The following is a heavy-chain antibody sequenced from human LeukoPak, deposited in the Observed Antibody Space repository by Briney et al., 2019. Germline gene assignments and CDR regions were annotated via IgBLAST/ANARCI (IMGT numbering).Heavy chain of an antibody. CDR1: GYTFTGYY. J-gene: IGHJ4*02. D-gene: IGHD3-10*01. CDR2: INPNSGGT. Sequence: ASVKVSCKASGYTFTGYYMHWVRRAPGQGLEWMGWINPNSGGTKYAQKFQGRVTMTRDTSISTAYMELSRLRSDDTAVYYCARVVGGNYYGSETDDYWGQGTLVTVSS. V-gene: IGHV1-2*02. CDR3: ARVVGGNYYGSETDDY.